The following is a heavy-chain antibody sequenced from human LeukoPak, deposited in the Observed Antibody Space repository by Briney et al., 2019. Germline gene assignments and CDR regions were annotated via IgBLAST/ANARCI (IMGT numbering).Heavy chain of an antibody. Sequence: GGSLRLSCAASGFTFSSFAMHWVRQAPGKGLYLLAVLSYHTTNKYYSHSVESLFTISRYNSKNTLYLQMNSLRAEDTAVYYCARDLFTLDYWGQGTLVTVSS. CDR2: LSYHTTNK. CDR1: GFTFSSFA. J-gene: IGHJ4*02. CDR3: ARDLFTLDY. D-gene: IGHD3-10*02. V-gene: IGHV3-30*04.